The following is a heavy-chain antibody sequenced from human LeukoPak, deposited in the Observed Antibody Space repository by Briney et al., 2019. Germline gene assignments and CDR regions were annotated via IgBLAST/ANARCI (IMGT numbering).Heavy chain of an antibody. CDR3: ARGALWVLDY. V-gene: IGHV3-48*03. D-gene: IGHD3-16*01. Sequence: GGSLRLSCAASGFIFSNYEINWVRQAPGEGLEGVSYISTSGNDKYYADSVKGRFTISRDNAKNSLYLQLNSLRADDTAVYYCARGALWVLDYWGQGTLVTVSS. CDR2: ISTSGNDK. CDR1: GFIFSNYE. J-gene: IGHJ4*02.